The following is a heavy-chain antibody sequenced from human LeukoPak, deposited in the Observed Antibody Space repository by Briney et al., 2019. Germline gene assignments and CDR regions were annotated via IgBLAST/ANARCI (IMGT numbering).Heavy chain of an antibody. Sequence: SQTLSLTCTASGGSISSDSDYWSWIRQPAGKGLEWIGRIYSGSTDYNPSLRSRLTISVDTSKNQFSLKLSSVAAADTAVYYCARGRVSGTTLYFDYWGQGTLFTVSS. CDR3: ARGRVSGTTLYFDY. V-gene: IGHV4-61*02. CDR2: IYSGST. J-gene: IGHJ4*02. D-gene: IGHD1-1*01. CDR1: GGSISSDSDY.